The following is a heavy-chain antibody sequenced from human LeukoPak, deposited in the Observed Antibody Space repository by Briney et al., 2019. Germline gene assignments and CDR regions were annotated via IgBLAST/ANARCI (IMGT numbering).Heavy chain of an antibody. V-gene: IGHV3-11*01. CDR1: GFTFSDYY. J-gene: IGHJ4*02. CDR2: ISSSGSTI. CDR3: AKDESEKIVAPDY. D-gene: IGHD5-12*01. Sequence: PGGSLRLSCAASGFTFSDYYMSWIRQAPGKGLEWVSYISSSGSTIYYADSVKGRFTISGDNAKNSLYLQMNSLRPEDTALYYCAKDESEKIVAPDYWGQGTLVTVSS.